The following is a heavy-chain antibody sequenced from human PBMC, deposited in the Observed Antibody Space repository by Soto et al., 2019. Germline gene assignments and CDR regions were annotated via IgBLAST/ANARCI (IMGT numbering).Heavy chain of an antibody. CDR2: IFPGDSDT. V-gene: IGHV5-51*01. Sequence: PGESLKISCKGSGYSFTNYWIGWVRQMLGKGLEWMGIIFPGDSDTRYSPSFQGQVTISADKSISTAYLQWSSLKASDTAMYYCARGRGYSPHRRQTNAYGMDVWGQGTTVTVSS. CDR3: ARGRGYSPHRRQTNAYGMDV. J-gene: IGHJ6*02. CDR1: GYSFTNYW. D-gene: IGHD5-18*01.